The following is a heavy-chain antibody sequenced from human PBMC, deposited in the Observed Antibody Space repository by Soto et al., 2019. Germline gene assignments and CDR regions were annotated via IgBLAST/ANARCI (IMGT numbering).Heavy chain of an antibody. D-gene: IGHD3-3*01. J-gene: IGHJ4*02. CDR3: ASQPPPPYYEFWSGYSDDYFDY. CDR1: GGSISSSSYY. V-gene: IGHV4-39*01. Sequence: QLQLQESGPGLVKPSETLSLTCTVSGGSISSSSYYWGWIRQPPGTGLEWIGSIYFSGSTYYNPSLKSRVTISVDTSKNQFPLKLSSVTAAHTAVYYFASQPPPPYYEFWSGYSDDYFDYWGQGTLVTVSS. CDR2: IYFSGST.